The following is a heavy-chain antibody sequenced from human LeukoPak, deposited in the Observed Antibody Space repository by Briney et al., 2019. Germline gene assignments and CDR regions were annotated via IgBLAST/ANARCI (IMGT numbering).Heavy chain of an antibody. D-gene: IGHD6-19*01. Sequence: GASVKVSCKASGYTFTSYDINWVRQATGQGLEWMGWMNPNSGNTGYAQKFQGRVTMTTDTSTSTAYMELRSLRSDDTAVYYCARLVSSGWYMGDYYYYYMDVWGKGTTVTVSS. CDR1: GYTFTSYD. V-gene: IGHV1-8*01. CDR3: ARLVSSGWYMGDYYYYYMDV. CDR2: MNPNSGNT. J-gene: IGHJ6*03.